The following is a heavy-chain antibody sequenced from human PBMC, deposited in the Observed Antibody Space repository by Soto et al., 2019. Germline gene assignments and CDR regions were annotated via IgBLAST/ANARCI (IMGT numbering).Heavy chain of an antibody. CDR1: GDSISTVDYF. Sequence: QVQLLESGPGLVKPSQTLSLTCSVSGDSISTVDYFWAWVRQPPGQALEYIGYIYKIVTTYYNPSFECRVAISLETSKSQFSLNVTSLTAADTAVYFCARGRYCLTGRCFPNWFDSWGQGTLVTVSS. CDR2: IYKIVTT. D-gene: IGHD2-15*01. V-gene: IGHV4-30-4*01. CDR3: ARGRYCLTGRCFPNWFDS. J-gene: IGHJ5*01.